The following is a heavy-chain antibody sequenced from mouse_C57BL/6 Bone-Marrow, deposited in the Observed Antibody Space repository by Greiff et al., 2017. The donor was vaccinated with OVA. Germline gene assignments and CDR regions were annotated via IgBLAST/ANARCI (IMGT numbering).Heavy chain of an antibody. V-gene: IGHV1-55*01. J-gene: IGHJ3*01. CDR1: GYTFTSYW. D-gene: IGHD1-1*01. CDR2: IYPGSGST. Sequence: QVQLQQPGAELVKPGASVKMSCKASGYTFTSYWITWVKQRPGQGLEWIGDIYPGSGSTNYNEKFKSKATLTVDTSSSTAYMQLSSLTSEDSAVYYCARPATYGSSPWFAYWGQGTLVTVFA. CDR3: ARPATYGSSPWFAY.